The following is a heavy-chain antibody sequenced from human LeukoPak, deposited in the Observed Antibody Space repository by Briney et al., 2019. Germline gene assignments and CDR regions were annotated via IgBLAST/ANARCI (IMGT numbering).Heavy chain of an antibody. J-gene: IGHJ4*02. CDR2: IYSGGST. D-gene: IGHD3-10*01. CDR1: GFTVSSNY. Sequence: GGSLRLSCAASGFTVSSNYMSWVRQAPGKGLEWVSIIYSGGSTFYADSVKGRFTISRDNSKNTLYLQMNSLRAEDTAVYYCAKDFYYGSGSYGVFDYWGQGTLVTVSS. CDR3: AKDFYYGSGSYGVFDY. V-gene: IGHV3-53*01.